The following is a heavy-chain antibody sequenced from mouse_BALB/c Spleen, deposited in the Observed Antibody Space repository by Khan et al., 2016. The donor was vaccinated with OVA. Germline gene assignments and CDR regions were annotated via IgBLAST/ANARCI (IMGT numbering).Heavy chain of an antibody. CDR1: GFSLTSYG. D-gene: IGHD3-3*01. J-gene: IGHJ4*01. CDR2: IWSDGST. V-gene: IGHV2-6-1*01. Sequence: QVQLKESGPGLVAPSQSLSITCTISGFSLTSYGVHWVRQPPGKGLEWLVVIWSDGSTTYNSAPKSRLSIRKDNSKSHVFLKLNSLQTDDTAMYYCARHGAGTNAMDYWGQGTSVTVSS. CDR3: ARHGAGTNAMDY.